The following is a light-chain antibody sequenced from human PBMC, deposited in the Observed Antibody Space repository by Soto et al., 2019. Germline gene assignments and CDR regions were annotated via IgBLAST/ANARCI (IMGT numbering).Light chain of an antibody. J-gene: IGKJ1*01. CDR3: QQYNSYPWT. V-gene: IGKV1-5*01. CDR2: DAS. CDR1: QSISSW. Sequence: DIQMTQSPSTLSASVGDRVTITCRASQSISSWLAWYQQKPGKAPKLLIYDASSLESGVRLRFSGSGSGTEFTINITSLQPDDFATYYCQQYNSYPWTFGQGTKVEIK.